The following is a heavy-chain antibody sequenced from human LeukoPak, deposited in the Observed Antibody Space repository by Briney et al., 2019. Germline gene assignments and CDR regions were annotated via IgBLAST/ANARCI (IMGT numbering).Heavy chain of an antibody. D-gene: IGHD6-13*01. CDR1: NDSFSSYY. CDR2: ISHSGST. J-gene: IGHJ4*02. Sequence: PSETLSLTCTVSNDSFSSYYWSWIRQPPGKGLEWIGYISHSGSTNYNPSLKSRLTISVGASRNQFFLELSSVTPADTAVYYCAGQGLGSSWFYHGGFYYCDSWGQGTLVTVSS. CDR3: AGQGLGSSWFYHGGFYYCDS. V-gene: IGHV4-59*01.